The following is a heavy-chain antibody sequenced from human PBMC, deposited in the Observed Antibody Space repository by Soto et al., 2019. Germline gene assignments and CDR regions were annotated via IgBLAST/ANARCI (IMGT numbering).Heavy chain of an antibody. CDR2: ITYSGST. Sequence: QVQLQESGPGLVKPSQTLSLTCTVSGGSVSSGGYYWSWLRQHPGKGLEWIGYITYSGSTYYNPSLKSQPIISLDTSRNHFSLELSSVTAADTAVYYCAREYYSSGSSFDYWGQGTLVTVSS. CDR3: AREYYSSGSSFDY. D-gene: IGHD3-10*01. CDR1: GGSVSSGGYY. J-gene: IGHJ4*02. V-gene: IGHV4-31*01.